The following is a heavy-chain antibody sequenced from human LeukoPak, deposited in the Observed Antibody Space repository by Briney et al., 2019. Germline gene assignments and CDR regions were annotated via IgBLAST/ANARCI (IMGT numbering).Heavy chain of an antibody. CDR2: INPSGGST. CDR1: GYTFTSYD. J-gene: IGHJ6*03. Sequence: GASVKVSCKASGYTFTSYDINWVRQATGQGLEWMGIINPSGGSTSYAQKFQGRVTMTRDTSTSTVYMELSSLRSEDTAVYYCARPSYYYGSGDMDVWGKGTTVTVSS. CDR3: ARPSYYYGSGDMDV. V-gene: IGHV1-46*01. D-gene: IGHD3-10*01.